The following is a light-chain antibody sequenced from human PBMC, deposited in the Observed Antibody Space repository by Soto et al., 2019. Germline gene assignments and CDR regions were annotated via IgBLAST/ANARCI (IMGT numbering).Light chain of an antibody. V-gene: IGLV1-44*01. J-gene: IGLJ1*01. Sequence: QSVLTQPPSASGTPGQSVTISCSGSSSNIGSNTVNWYQQLPGTAPKLLIYSNNQRPSGVPDRFSGSKSGTSASLAISGLQSEDEADYYCSSYTSSSTLVFGTGTKVTVL. CDR1: SSNIGSNT. CDR3: SSYTSSSTLV. CDR2: SNN.